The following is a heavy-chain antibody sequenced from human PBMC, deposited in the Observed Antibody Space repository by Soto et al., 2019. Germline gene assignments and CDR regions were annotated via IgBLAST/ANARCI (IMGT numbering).Heavy chain of an antibody. CDR1: GGSISSSNW. J-gene: IGHJ4*02. CDR3: ARWNGGSLDY. D-gene: IGHD1-1*01. Sequence: SETLSLTCAVSGGSISSSNWWSWVRQPPGKGLEWIGYIYYSGSTNYNPSLKSRVTISVDTSKNQFSLKLSSVTAADTAVYYCARWNGGSLDYWGQGTLVTVSS. CDR2: IYYSGST. V-gene: IGHV4-4*02.